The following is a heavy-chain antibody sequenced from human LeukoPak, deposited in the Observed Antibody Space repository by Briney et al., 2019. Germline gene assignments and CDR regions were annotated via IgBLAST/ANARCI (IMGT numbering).Heavy chain of an antibody. J-gene: IGHJ4*02. CDR3: AEGTGYFDPFDY. V-gene: IGHV4-39*07. CDR1: GGSISSSLYH. CDR2: IYYTGTT. Sequence: SETLSLTCTVSGGSISSSLYHWGWIRQSPGKNLEWLGSIYYTGTTHYNPSLKSRVTISVDTSKNQFSLKLSSVTAADTAVYYCAEGTGYFDPFDYWGQGTLVTVSS. D-gene: IGHD3-9*01.